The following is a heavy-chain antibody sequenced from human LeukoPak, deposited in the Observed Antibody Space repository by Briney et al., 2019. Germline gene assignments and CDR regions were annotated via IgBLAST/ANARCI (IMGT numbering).Heavy chain of an antibody. CDR2: IKSKTDGGTT. D-gene: IGHD4-11*01. V-gene: IGHV3-15*01. CDR1: GFTFSNAG. CDR3: ATYVGAYSNWGDYYYYYMDV. J-gene: IGHJ6*03. Sequence: GGSLRLSCAASGFTFSNAGMSWVRQAPGKGLEWVGRIKSKTDGGTTDYAALVKGRFTISREDSKNTLYLQMNSLKTEDTAVYYCATYVGAYSNWGDYYYYYMDVWGKGTTVTVSS.